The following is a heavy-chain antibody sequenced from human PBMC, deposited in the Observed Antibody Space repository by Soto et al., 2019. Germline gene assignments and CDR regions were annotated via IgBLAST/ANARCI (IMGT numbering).Heavy chain of an antibody. CDR2: IHPSGDT. CDR1: GYKFTTYF. V-gene: IGHV1-46*01. J-gene: IGHJ1*01. Sequence: QVQLVQSGAELKNPGASVKVACKASGYKFTTYFIHWVRQAPGQGLEWMGMIHPSGDTGYAQKFRGRVTMTIDTSTTTAYMELRNLTSEDTAVYFSVRGYCTTSPCSGVFQFWGQGTLVTVSS. CDR3: VRGYCTTSPCSGVFQF. D-gene: IGHD2-15*01.